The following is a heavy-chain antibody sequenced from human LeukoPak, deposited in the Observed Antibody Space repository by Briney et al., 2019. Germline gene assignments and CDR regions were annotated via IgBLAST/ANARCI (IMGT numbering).Heavy chain of an antibody. CDR1: PFILWAFA. J-gene: IGHJ4*02. Sequence: PGGSLRLSCVASPFILWAFAMIWARQAPGKGLEGISYISASSSATYYAESVKGRFTISRDNAEDSLYLQMNSLRAEDMAVYYCARGVGRVGGTFDLWGQGTLVNVSP. D-gene: IGHD1-26*01. V-gene: IGHV3-48*01. CDR2: ISASSSAT. CDR3: ARGVGRVGGTFDL.